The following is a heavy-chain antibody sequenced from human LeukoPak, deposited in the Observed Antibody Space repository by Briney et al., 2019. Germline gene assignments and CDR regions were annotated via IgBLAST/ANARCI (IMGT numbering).Heavy chain of an antibody. J-gene: IGHJ6*03. CDR1: GASISTSRDY. CDR2: IYYIGDT. Sequence: SETLSLTCTVSGASISTSRDYWGWIRQPPGKGLEWIGSIYYIGDTYYNPSLKSRVTMSLDMSKNQFSLKLNSVTAADTAVYYCARAFDYGGNSGYSYYYYYMDVWGKGTTVTVSS. V-gene: IGHV4-39*07. CDR3: ARAFDYGGNSGYSYYYYYMDV. D-gene: IGHD4-23*01.